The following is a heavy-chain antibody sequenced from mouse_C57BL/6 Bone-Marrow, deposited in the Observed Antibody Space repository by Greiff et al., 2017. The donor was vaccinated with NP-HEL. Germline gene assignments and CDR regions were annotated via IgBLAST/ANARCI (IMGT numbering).Heavy chain of an antibody. CDR1: GYTFTSYG. CDR3: ARSWSLAMDY. V-gene: IGHV1-81*01. D-gene: IGHD1-1*02. CDR2: IYPRSGNT. J-gene: IGHJ4*01. Sequence: VMLVESGAELARPGASVKLSCKASGYTFTSYGISWVKQRTGQGLEWIGEIYPRSGNTYYNEKFKGKATLTADKSSSTAYMELRSLTSEDSAVYFCARSWSLAMDYWGQGTSVTVSS.